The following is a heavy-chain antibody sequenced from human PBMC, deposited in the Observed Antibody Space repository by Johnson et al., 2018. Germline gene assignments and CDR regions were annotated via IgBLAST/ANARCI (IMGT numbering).Heavy chain of an antibody. J-gene: IGHJ6*02. CDR3: ARGNNWNYQGGLDV. Sequence: VQLVESGGGVVQPGRSLRLSCEASGFSFSSYGMYWVRQAPGKGLEWVAVIWYDGSNKNYADSVKGRFTISRDTAKKSMYLQMEFLRAEDTALYHCARGNNWNYQGGLDVWGQGTTVTVSS. CDR1: GFSFSSYG. V-gene: IGHV3-33*01. D-gene: IGHD1-7*01. CDR2: IWYDGSNK.